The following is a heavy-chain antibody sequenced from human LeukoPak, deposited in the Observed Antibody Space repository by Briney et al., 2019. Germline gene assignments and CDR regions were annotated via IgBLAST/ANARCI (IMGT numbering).Heavy chain of an antibody. CDR2: ISGSGGST. CDR3: AKDVGRGPTYDY. D-gene: IGHD2-15*01. V-gene: IGHV3-23*01. CDR1: GFTFSSYA. J-gene: IGHJ4*02. Sequence: TGGSLRLSCAASGFTFSSYAMSWVRQAPGKGLEWVSAISGSGGSTYYADSVKGRFTISRDNSKDTLYLQMNSLRAEDTAVYYCAKDVGRGPTYDYWGQGTLVTVSS.